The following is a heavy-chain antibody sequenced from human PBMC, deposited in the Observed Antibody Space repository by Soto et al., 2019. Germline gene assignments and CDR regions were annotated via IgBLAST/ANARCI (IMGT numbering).Heavy chain of an antibody. Sequence: QVQLVQSGAEVKKPGASVKISCKTSGYIFINYYIHWVRQAPGQGLEWVALFNPMSGSTNYAQKLQGRVIVTSDTSTSTGYMELSSLISEDRAVYYCARDLAAADYWGQGTLVTVSS. V-gene: IGHV1-46*04. CDR3: ARDLAAADY. D-gene: IGHD6-13*01. CDR2: FNPMSGST. CDR1: GYIFINYY. J-gene: IGHJ4*02.